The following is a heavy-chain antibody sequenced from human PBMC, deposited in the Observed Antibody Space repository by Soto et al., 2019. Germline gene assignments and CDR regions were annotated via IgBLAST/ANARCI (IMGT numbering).Heavy chain of an antibody. CDR2: ISGSGGRT. J-gene: IGHJ4*02. Sequence: GSLELCCAASGXTFSSYAMSWVRQAPGKGLEWVSAISGSGGRTYYADSVNGRFTISRDNSKKTLYLQMNSLRAEDKAVYYCAKDRGYCTNGVCYLTYYFDYWGQGTLVTVSS. V-gene: IGHV3-23*01. CDR1: GXTFSSYA. CDR3: AKDRGYCTNGVCYLTYYFDY. D-gene: IGHD2-8*01.